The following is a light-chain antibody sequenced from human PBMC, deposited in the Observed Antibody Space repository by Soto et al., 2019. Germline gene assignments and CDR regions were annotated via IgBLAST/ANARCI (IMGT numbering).Light chain of an antibody. CDR3: CSFAGSYSYV. Sequence: QSSLTPPRSVSGSPGQLVTIACAGTSSDVGRYDYVSWYQQYPGEAPKLIIYDVTERPSGVPDRFSGSKSGNTASLTISGLRAEDEAAYSCCSFAGSYSYVFGSGTKVTVL. CDR1: SSDVGRYDY. V-gene: IGLV2-11*01. J-gene: IGLJ1*01. CDR2: DVT.